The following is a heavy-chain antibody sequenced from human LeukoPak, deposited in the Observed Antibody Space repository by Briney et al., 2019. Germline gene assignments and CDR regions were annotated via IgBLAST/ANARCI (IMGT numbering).Heavy chain of an antibody. D-gene: IGHD3-10*01. Sequence: PSETLSLTCAVSGGSISSGGYSWSWIRQPPGKGLEWIGYIYHSGNTYYSPSLKSRVTISVDRSKNQFSLKLSSVTAADTAVYYCARRWFGELGWFDPWGQGTLVTVSS. CDR1: GGSISSGGYS. V-gene: IGHV4-30-2*01. J-gene: IGHJ5*02. CDR2: IYHSGNT. CDR3: ARRWFGELGWFDP.